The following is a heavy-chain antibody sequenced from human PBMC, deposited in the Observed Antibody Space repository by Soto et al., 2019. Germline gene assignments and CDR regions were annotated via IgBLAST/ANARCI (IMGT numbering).Heavy chain of an antibody. CDR3: AGEGGDIVQVPYY. Sequence: QVRLQESGPKLVRPSQTLSLTCSVSGVSINRGDYYWSWIRQSPGRGLEWIGSIYYNGDTNYNPSLGSRVTMSVDTSKNQFFRDLQSVVGADTAVYCCAGEGGDIVQVPYYWGQGTLITVSS. CDR1: GVSINRGDYY. CDR2: IYYNGDT. J-gene: IGHJ4*02. D-gene: IGHD2-15*01. V-gene: IGHV4-30-4*01.